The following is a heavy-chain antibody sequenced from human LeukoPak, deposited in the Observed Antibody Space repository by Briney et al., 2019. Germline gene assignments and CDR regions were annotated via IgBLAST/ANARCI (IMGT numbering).Heavy chain of an antibody. CDR1: GFTFSSYA. CDR3: ARDKLTTLSLPMGGPIKYYYYGMDV. D-gene: IGHD4-11*01. CDR2: ISYDGSNK. J-gene: IGHJ6*02. V-gene: IGHV3-30-3*01. Sequence: PGGSLRPSCAASGFTFSSYAMHCVRQAPGKGLEWVAVISYDGSNKYYADSVKGRFTISRDNSKNTLYLQMNSLRADDTAVYYCARDKLTTLSLPMGGPIKYYYYGMDVWGQGTTVTVSS.